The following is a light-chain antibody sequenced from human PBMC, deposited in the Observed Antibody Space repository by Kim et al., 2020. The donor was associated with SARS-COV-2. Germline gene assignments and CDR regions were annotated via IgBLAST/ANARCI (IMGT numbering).Light chain of an antibody. CDR2: GAS. V-gene: IGKV3-15*01. CDR1: QSISSK. J-gene: IGKJ2*01. CDR3: QQYDTWPQYT. Sequence: EMVMTQSPDTLSVSTGERATLSCRASQSISSKLAWYQQRPGQPPRLLIYGASTRATGIPARFSGSGSGTEFTLTISSLQSEDFAVYYCQQYDTWPQYTFGQGTKLEI.